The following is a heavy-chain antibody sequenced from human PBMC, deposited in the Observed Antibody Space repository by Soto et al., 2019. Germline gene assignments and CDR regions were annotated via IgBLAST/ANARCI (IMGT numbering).Heavy chain of an antibody. V-gene: IGHV3-74*01. Sequence: GGSLRLSCAASGFTFSSYWMHWVRQAPGKGLVWVSRINSDGSSTSYADSVKGRFTISRDNAKNTLYLQMNSLRAEDTAVYYCARGPVYFYRWRADYYYYGMDVWGQGTTVTVSS. CDR3: ARGPVYFYRWRADYYYYGMDV. CDR1: GFTFSSYW. CDR2: INSDGSST. J-gene: IGHJ6*02. D-gene: IGHD2-15*01.